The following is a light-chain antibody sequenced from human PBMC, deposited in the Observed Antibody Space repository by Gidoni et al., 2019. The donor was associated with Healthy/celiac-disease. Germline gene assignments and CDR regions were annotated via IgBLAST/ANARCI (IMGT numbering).Light chain of an antibody. V-gene: IGKV1-5*03. Sequence: DIQMTQSPSTLSASGGDRVTITCRASQSISSWLAWYQQKSGKAPMLLIYKASSLESGVPSRFSGSGSGTEFTLTISSLQPDDFATYYCQQYNSYRTFGQGTKVEIK. CDR2: KAS. CDR1: QSISSW. J-gene: IGKJ1*01. CDR3: QQYNSYRT.